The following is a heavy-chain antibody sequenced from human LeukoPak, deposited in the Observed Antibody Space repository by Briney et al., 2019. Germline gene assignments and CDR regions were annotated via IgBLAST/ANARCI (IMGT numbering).Heavy chain of an antibody. CDR2: IYYSGST. CDR3: ARVGGYSSGRIYYYYMDV. V-gene: IGHV4-59*01. D-gene: IGHD6-19*01. J-gene: IGHJ6*03. CDR1: GGSISSYY. Sequence: SETLSLTGTVSGGSISSYYRSWIRQPPGKGLEWIGYIYYSGSTNYNPSLKSRVTISVDTSKNQFSLKLSSVTAADTAVYYCARVGGYSSGRIYYYYMDVWDKGTTVTVSS.